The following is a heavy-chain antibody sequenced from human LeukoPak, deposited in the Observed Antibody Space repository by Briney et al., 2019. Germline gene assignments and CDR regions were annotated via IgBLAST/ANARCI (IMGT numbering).Heavy chain of an antibody. CDR1: GGSFSGYY. Sequence: SETLSLTCAVYGGSFSGYYWSWIRQPPGKVLEWIGEINHSGSTNYNPSLKSRVTISVDTSKNQFSLKLSSVTAADTAVYYCARWTYDSSGYLGGSYWGQGTLVTVSS. CDR3: ARWTYDSSGYLGGSY. J-gene: IGHJ4*02. D-gene: IGHD3-22*01. CDR2: INHSGST. V-gene: IGHV4-34*01.